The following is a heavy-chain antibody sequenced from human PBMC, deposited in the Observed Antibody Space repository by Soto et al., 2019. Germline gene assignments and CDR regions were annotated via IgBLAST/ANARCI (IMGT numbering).Heavy chain of an antibody. CDR2: IYHSGTT. V-gene: IGHV4-4*02. D-gene: IGHD1-1*01. CDR1: GDSISSPHW. CDR3: ARLGTRFYFQH. Sequence: QVQLQESGPGLVKSSGTLSLTCAVSGDSISSPHWWSWVRQPPGKGLEWIGEIYHSGTTNYNPSLKRRVTMSVDKSKNQLSLMLSSVTASDTAVYYCARLGTRFYFQHWGQGTLVTVSS. J-gene: IGHJ1*01.